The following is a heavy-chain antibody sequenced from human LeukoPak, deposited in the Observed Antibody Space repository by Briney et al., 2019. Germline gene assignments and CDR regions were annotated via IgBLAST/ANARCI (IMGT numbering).Heavy chain of an antibody. V-gene: IGHV1-46*01. CDR1: TYIFPSYY. CDR2: INPTDDNT. Sequence: GASVKVSCKDSTYIFPSYYIHWVRQAPGQGLEWMGLINPTDDNTSYAQKFQGRVSVSRDTSTSTVYMELSSLRSEDTAVYYCAREGDGYKKFDYWAQGILVTVSS. CDR3: AREGDGYKKFDY. J-gene: IGHJ4*02. D-gene: IGHD5-24*01.